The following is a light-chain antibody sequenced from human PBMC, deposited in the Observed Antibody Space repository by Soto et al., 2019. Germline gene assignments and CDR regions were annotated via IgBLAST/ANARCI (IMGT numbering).Light chain of an antibody. CDR2: GAT. CDR3: QQVNGYPHT. J-gene: IGKJ2*01. V-gene: IGKV1-9*01. Sequence: DIQLTQSPSFLSASVGDRVTITCRASQGINRNLAWYQQKPGKAPKFMIYGATTLQIAVPSRFSGSGSGTEFTLTISSLQPEDFATYYCQQVNGYPHTFGQGTKLEI. CDR1: QGINRN.